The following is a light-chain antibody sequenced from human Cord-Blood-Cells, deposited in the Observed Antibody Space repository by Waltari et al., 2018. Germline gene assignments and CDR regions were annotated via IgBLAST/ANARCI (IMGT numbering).Light chain of an antibody. V-gene: IGKV3-20*01. Sequence: XIVLTQXXGTLSWAXXXRAXXSCRASQDVSSSYLAWYQQKPGQAPRLLIYGASSRATGIPDRFSGSGSGTDFTLTISRLEPEDFAVYYCQQYGSSPTFGGGTKVEIK. J-gene: IGKJ4*01. CDR1: QDVSSSY. CDR2: GAS. CDR3: QQYGSSPT.